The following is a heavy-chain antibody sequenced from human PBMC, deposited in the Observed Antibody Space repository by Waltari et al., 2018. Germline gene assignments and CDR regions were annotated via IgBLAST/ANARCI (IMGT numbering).Heavy chain of an antibody. CDR3: AAGTGKTDLDY. J-gene: IGHJ4*02. CDR2: IKGRGDGETT. Sequence: EVHLVESGGGLVKPGGCLRLSCAASGFTFSNAWMNWVRQVPGKGLEGVGRIKGRGDGETTDYAASVKGRFTISRDVSQNTVSIQMNSLRTEDSAVYFCAAGTGKTDLDYWGQGSLVTVSS. V-gene: IGHV3-15*01. CDR1: GFTFSNAW.